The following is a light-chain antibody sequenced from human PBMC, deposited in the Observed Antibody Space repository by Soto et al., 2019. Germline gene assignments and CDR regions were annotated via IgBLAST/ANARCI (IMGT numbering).Light chain of an antibody. J-gene: IGKJ5*01. Sequence: EIVLTQSPGTLSLSPGERATLSCRASQSVSSAFACYQQKPGQAPRLLIYDASNRATGIPARFSGSGSGTDFTLTISSLESEDFAVYYCQQRSNWPSFGQGTRLEIK. V-gene: IGKV3-11*01. CDR3: QQRSNWPS. CDR1: QSVSSA. CDR2: DAS.